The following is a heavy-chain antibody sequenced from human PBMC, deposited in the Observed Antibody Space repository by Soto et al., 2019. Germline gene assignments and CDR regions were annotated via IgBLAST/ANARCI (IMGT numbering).Heavy chain of an antibody. J-gene: IGHJ4*02. CDR3: AKKHESSGFHTCDY. CDR1: GFTFSRNA. CDR2: ITGSAGST. D-gene: IGHD3-22*01. Sequence: LRLSCAASGFTFSRNAMSWVRQAPGKGLEWVSSITGSAGSTYYADSVKGRFTISRDNSKNTLYLQVNSLRAEDTAVYYCAKKHESSGFHTCDYWGQGTLVTVSS. V-gene: IGHV3-23*01.